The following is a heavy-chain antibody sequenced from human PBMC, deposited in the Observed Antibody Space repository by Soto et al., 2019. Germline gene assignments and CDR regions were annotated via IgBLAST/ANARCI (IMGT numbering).Heavy chain of an antibody. D-gene: IGHD2-2*01. J-gene: IGHJ4*02. CDR2: IYYSGST. CDR3: ARENPPSLFDY. CDR1: GGSISTYY. Sequence: SETLSLTCTVSGGSISTYYWSWIRQPPGKGLEWIGYIYYSGSTNNNPSLKSRVTISVDTSKNQFSLKLSSVTAADTAVYYCARENPPSLFDYWGRGTLVTVSS. V-gene: IGHV4-59*01.